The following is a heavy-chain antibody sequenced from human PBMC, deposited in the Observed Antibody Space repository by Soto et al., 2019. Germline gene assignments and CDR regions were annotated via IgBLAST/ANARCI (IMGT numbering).Heavy chain of an antibody. J-gene: IGHJ4*02. CDR2: INPNSGGT. CDR1: GYTFTGYY. Sequence: GESLKISCKASGYTFTGYYMHWVRQAPGQGLEWMGWINPNSGGTNYAQKFQGRVTMTRDTSISTAYMELSRLRSDDTAVYYCARLTKLGLRLGELGYWGQGTLVTVSS. V-gene: IGHV1-2*02. CDR3: ARLTKLGLRLGELGY. D-gene: IGHD3-16*01.